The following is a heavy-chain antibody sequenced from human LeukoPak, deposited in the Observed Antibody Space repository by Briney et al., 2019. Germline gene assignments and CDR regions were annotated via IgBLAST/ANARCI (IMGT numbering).Heavy chain of an antibody. J-gene: IGHJ4*02. Sequence: GGSLRLSCAASGFTFSSYSMNWVRQAPGKGLEWVSVIYSGGSTYYADSVKGRFTISRDNAKNSLYLQMNSLRAEDTALYYCARGSWLRWGFDYWGQGTLVTVSS. V-gene: IGHV3-53*01. CDR2: IYSGGST. CDR1: GFTFSSYS. D-gene: IGHD5-12*01. CDR3: ARGSWLRWGFDY.